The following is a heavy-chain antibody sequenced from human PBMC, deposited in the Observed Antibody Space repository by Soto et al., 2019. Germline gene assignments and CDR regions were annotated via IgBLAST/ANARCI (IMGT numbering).Heavy chain of an antibody. Sequence: GGSLRLSCAASGFTFDDYAMHWVRQAPGKGLEWVSGISWNSGSIGYADSVKGRFTISRDNAKNSLYLQMNSLRAEDTALYYCAKDNKIRPKGYGDTQRGSEFDYWGQGTLVTVSS. V-gene: IGHV3-9*01. CDR3: AKDNKIRPKGYGDTQRGSEFDY. D-gene: IGHD4-17*01. CDR1: GFTFDDYA. CDR2: ISWNSGSI. J-gene: IGHJ4*02.